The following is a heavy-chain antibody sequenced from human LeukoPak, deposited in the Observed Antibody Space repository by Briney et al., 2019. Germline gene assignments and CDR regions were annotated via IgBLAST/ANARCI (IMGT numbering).Heavy chain of an antibody. D-gene: IGHD3-10*01. J-gene: IGHJ3*02. CDR3: ARGGDYYGSGSYLREAFDI. CDR1: GYTFTSYG. CDR2: ISAYNGNT. Sequence: GASVKVSCKASGYTFTSYGISWVRQAPGQGLEWVGWISAYNGNTNYAQKLQGRVTMTTDTSTSTAYMELRSLRSDDTAVYYCARGGDYYGSGSYLREAFDIWGQGTMVTVSS. V-gene: IGHV1-18*01.